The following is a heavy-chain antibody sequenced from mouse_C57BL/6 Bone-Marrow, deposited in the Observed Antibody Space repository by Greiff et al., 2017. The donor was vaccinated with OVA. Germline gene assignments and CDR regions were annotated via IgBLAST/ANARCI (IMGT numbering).Heavy chain of an antibody. V-gene: IGHV5-12*01. CDR2: ISNGGGST. CDR1: GFTFSDYY. J-gene: IGHJ1*03. Sequence: EVQRVESGGGLVQPGGSLKLSCAASGFTFSDYYMYWVRQTPEKRLEWVAYISNGGGSTYYPDTVKGRFTISRDNAKNTLYLQMSRLKSEDTAMYYCARQTYGNWYFDVWGTGTTVTVSS. D-gene: IGHD2-1*01. CDR3: ARQTYGNWYFDV.